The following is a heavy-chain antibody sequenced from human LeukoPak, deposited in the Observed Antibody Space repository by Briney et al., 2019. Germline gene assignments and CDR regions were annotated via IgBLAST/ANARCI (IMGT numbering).Heavy chain of an antibody. Sequence: PGGSLRLSCAASGFTFKNYWIHWVRQAPGKGLVWVSRINSDGSYTRYADSVKGRFTISRDNAKNTLYLQMNSLRAEDTAVYYCVRESFGGYYWFDPWGQGTLVTVSS. V-gene: IGHV3-74*01. J-gene: IGHJ5*02. CDR1: GFTFKNYW. CDR2: INSDGSYT. D-gene: IGHD1-26*01. CDR3: VRESFGGYYWFDP.